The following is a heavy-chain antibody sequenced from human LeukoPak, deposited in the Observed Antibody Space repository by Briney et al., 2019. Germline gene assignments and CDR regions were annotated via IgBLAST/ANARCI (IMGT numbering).Heavy chain of an antibody. Sequence: GGSLRLSCAASGFTFSSSVMHWVRQAPGKGLEWVAFIRYDGSNKYYADSVKGRFTISRDNSKNTLYLQMNSLRAEDTAVYYCAKSGTIAALNWFDPWGQGTLVTVSS. V-gene: IGHV3-30*02. CDR2: IRYDGSNK. CDR3: AKSGTIAALNWFDP. CDR1: GFTFSSSV. J-gene: IGHJ5*02. D-gene: IGHD6-13*01.